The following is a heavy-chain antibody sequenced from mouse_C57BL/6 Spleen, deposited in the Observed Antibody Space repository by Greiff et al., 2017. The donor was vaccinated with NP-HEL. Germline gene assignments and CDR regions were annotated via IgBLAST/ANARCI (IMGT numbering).Heavy chain of an antibody. CDR2: IDPANGNT. CDR1: DFNIKNTY. J-gene: IGHJ2*01. CDR3: ARTGTAPFDY. Sequence: VQLQQSVAELVRPGASVKLSCTASDFNIKNTYMHWVKQRPEQGLEWIGGIDPANGNTQYAPKFQGKATMTAGTSSNTAYLHLSSLTSDDTAIYSCARTGTAPFDYWGQGTTLTVSS. V-gene: IGHV14-3*01. D-gene: IGHD4-1*01.